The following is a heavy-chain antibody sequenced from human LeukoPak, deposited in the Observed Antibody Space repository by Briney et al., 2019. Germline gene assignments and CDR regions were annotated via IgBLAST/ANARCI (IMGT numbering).Heavy chain of an antibody. CDR3: ARGHSAWQLVFRQGFDY. V-gene: IGHV4-34*01. J-gene: IGHJ4*02. CDR2: INHSGST. CDR1: GGSFSGYY. Sequence: SETLSLTCTDSGGSFSGYYWSWTRQPPGRGLEWIGEINHSGSTNYNPSLKSRVTISVDTSKNQFSLKLSSVTAADTAVYYCARGHSAWQLVFRQGFDYWGQGTLVTVSS. D-gene: IGHD6-6*01.